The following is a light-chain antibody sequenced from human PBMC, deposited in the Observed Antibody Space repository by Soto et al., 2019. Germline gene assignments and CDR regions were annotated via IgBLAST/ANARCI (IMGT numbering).Light chain of an antibody. CDR3: SSYTSSSIDYP. V-gene: IGLV2-14*01. CDR2: EVS. J-gene: IGLJ1*01. Sequence: QSALTQPASGSGSPGQSITISCTGTSSDVGGYNYVSWYQQHPGKAPKLMIYEVSNRPSGVSNRFSGSKSGNTASLTITWLQAEDEADYYCSSYTSSSIDYPFGTGTKVT. CDR1: SSDVGGYNY.